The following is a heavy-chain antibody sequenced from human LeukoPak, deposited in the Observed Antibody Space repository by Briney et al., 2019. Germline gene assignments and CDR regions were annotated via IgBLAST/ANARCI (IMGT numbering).Heavy chain of an antibody. J-gene: IGHJ4*02. D-gene: IGHD6-13*01. CDR3: ARAGGSSSWYEGELDY. CDR1: GFTFSSYS. Sequence: GGSLRLSCAASGFTFSSYSMHWVRQAPGKGLVWVSRINSDGSSTNYADSVKGRLTISRDNAQNTLYLQMNSLRAEDTAVYYCARAGGSSSWYEGELDYWGQGTLVTVSS. V-gene: IGHV3-74*01. CDR2: INSDGSST.